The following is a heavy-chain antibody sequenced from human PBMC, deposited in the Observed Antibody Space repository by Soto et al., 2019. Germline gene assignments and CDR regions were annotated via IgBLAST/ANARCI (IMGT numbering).Heavy chain of an antibody. J-gene: IGHJ3*02. V-gene: IGHV5-51*01. CDR1: GYSFTSYW. CDR3: VRPAGGDCYQTPDAHAFDI. Sequence: GESLKISCKGSGYSFTSYWIGWVRQMPGKGLEWMGIIYPGDSDTRYSPSFQGQVTISADKSISTAYLQWSSLKASDTAMYFCVRPAGGDCYQTPDAHAFDIGGQGKMVTV. D-gene: IGHD2-21*02. CDR2: IYPGDSDT.